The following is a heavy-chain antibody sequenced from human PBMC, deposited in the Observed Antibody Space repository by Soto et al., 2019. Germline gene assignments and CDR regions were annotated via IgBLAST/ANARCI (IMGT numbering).Heavy chain of an antibody. CDR3: ARPPGYISDWYYFDL. CDR2: ISPKSGGT. J-gene: IGHJ4*02. V-gene: IGHV1-2*02. D-gene: IGHD3-9*01. CDR1: GYTFTGYY. Sequence: VASVKVSCKASGYTFTGYYMHWVRRAPGQGFEWMGRISPKSGGTNYAQKFEGRVTMTWDTSLKTAYMELSSLISEDTAVYYCARPPGYISDWYYFDLWGQGTLVTVSS.